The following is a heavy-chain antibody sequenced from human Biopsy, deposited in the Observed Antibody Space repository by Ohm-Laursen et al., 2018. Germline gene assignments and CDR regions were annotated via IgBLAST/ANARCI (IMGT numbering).Heavy chain of an antibody. CDR1: GGTLITYA. V-gene: IGHV1-69*13. CDR2: INSMFGTT. CDR3: AKRGVERGRPLAY. J-gene: IGHJ4*02. Sequence: SVKVSCKASGGTLITYAISWVRQAPGQGLEWMGEINSMFGTTNYAQTFQGRVTITADESTSTAYMEVSSLRSEDTAVYYCAKRGVERGRPLAYWGQGTLVTVSS. D-gene: IGHD1-1*01.